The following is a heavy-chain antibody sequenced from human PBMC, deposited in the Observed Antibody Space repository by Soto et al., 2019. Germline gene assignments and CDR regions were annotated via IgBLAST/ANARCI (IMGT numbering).Heavy chain of an antibody. CDR3: ARFQFYYGSGGGFDY. D-gene: IGHD3-10*01. CDR2: ISGSSSYI. CDR1: GFTFSSYS. V-gene: IGHV3-21*01. J-gene: IGHJ4*02. Sequence: EVQLVESGGGLVKPGGSLRLSCAASGFTFSSYSMNWVRQAPGKGLEWVSFISGSSSYIYYADSVKGRFTISRDNAKNSLYLQMTRLRAEDTAVYYYARFQFYYGSGGGFDYWGQGTLVTVAS.